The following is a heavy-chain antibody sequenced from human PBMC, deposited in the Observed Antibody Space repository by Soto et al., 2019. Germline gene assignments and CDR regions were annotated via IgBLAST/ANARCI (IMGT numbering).Heavy chain of an antibody. CDR3: ARDRDVLRFLEWLYFDY. Sequence: VGSLRLSCAASGFTFSSYWMSWVRQAPGKGLEWVANIKQDGSEKYYVDSVKGRFTISRDNAKNSLYLQMNSLRAEDTAVYYCARDRDVLRFLEWLYFDYWGQGTLVTVSS. D-gene: IGHD3-3*01. J-gene: IGHJ4*02. CDR2: IKQDGSEK. V-gene: IGHV3-7*03. CDR1: GFTFSSYW.